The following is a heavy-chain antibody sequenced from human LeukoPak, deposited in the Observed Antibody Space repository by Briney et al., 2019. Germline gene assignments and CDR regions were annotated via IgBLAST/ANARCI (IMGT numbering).Heavy chain of an antibody. CDR2: IWYDGSNK. CDR3: ARDGQQLVTGVVGDEYFQH. J-gene: IGHJ1*01. CDR1: GFTFSSYG. Sequence: GGSLRLSSAASGFTFSSYGMHWVRQAPGKGLEWVAVIWYDGSNKYYADSVKGRFTISRDNSKNTLYLQMNSLRAEDTAVYYCARDGQQLVTGVVGDEYFQHWGQGTLVTVSS. V-gene: IGHV3-33*01. D-gene: IGHD6-13*01.